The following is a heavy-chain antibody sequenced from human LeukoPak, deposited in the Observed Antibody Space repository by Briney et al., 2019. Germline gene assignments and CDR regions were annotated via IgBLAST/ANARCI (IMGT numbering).Heavy chain of an antibody. D-gene: IGHD5-24*01. CDR1: GYIFTNYC. V-gene: IGHV5-51*01. Sequence: GESLKIFCKGSGYIFTNYCIVWLRQMPGKGLEWMGIIYPADSDTRYSPSFQGQVSISVDKSINTAYLQWTSLKASDTAMYYCARTDYNFWFDPWGQGTLVTVSS. CDR2: IYPADSDT. J-gene: IGHJ5*02. CDR3: ARTDYNFWFDP.